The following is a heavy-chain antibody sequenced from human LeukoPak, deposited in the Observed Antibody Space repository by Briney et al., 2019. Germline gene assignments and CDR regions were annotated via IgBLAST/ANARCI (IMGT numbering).Heavy chain of an antibody. CDR3: ATGGYSYGSSIFDY. CDR2: ISGRGGNT. CDR1: GFTFSSSA. D-gene: IGHD5-18*01. V-gene: IGHV3-23*01. Sequence: PGGSLRLSCAASGFTFSSSAMNWVRQAPGKGLEWVSAISGRGGNTNYADSVKGRFTISRDNSKNTLYLQMNSLRAEDTAVYYCATGGYSYGSSIFDYWGQGTLVTVSS. J-gene: IGHJ4*02.